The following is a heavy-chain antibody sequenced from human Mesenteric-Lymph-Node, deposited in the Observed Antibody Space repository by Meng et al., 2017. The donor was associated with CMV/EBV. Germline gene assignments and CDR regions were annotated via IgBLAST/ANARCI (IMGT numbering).Heavy chain of an antibody. CDR2: IYPGDSDT. CDR3: ARHYHVGDGYNYNWFDP. J-gene: IGHJ5*02. V-gene: IGHV5-51*01. D-gene: IGHD5-24*01. Sequence: GYSFTSYWIGWVRQMPGKGLEWMGIIYPGDSDTRYSPSFQGQVTISADKSISTAYLQWSSLKASDTAMYYCARHYHVGDGYNYNWFDPWGQGTLVTSPQ. CDR1: GYSFTSYW.